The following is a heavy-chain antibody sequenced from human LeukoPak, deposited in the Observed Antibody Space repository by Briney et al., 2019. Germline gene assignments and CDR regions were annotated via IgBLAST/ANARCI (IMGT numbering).Heavy chain of an antibody. D-gene: IGHD2/OR15-2a*01. CDR3: ARVLFRAFDL. V-gene: IGHV4-61*02. Sequence: SETLSLTCTVSGGSISSGSFYWSWIRQPAGKGLEWIGGIYTSGSTTYDPSLKGRVAMSVGTSKNQFSLKLSSVTAPDTAVYYCARVLFRAFDLWGQGTMVTVSS. CDR2: IYTSGST. J-gene: IGHJ3*01. CDR1: GGSISSGSFY.